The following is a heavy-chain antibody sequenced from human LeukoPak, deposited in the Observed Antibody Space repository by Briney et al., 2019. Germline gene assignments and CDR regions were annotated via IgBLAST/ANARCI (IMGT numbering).Heavy chain of an antibody. CDR3: ARDYDILTEDDY. V-gene: IGHV3-9*01. J-gene: IGHJ4*02. CDR1: GFTFDDYA. Sequence: GGSLRLSCAASGFTFDDYAMHWVRQAPGKGLEWVSGISWNSGSIGYADSVKGRFTISRDNAKNSLYLQMNSLRAEDTALYYCARDYDILTEDDYWGQGTLVTVSS. CDR2: ISWNSGSI. D-gene: IGHD3-9*01.